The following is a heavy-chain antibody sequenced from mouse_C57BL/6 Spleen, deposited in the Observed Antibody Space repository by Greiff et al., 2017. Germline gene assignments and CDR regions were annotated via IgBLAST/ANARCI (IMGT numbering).Heavy chain of an antibody. CDR1: GYTFTSYW. CDR3: ARSAAQATYYFDY. Sequence: QVQLQQPGAELVKPGASVKLSCKASGYTFTSYWMHWVKQRPGQGLEWIGMIHPNSGSTNYNEKFKSKATLPVDKSSSTAYRQLSSLTSEDSAVYYCARSAAQATYYFDYWGQDTTLTVSS. CDR2: IHPNSGST. V-gene: IGHV1-64*01. J-gene: IGHJ2*01. D-gene: IGHD3-2*02.